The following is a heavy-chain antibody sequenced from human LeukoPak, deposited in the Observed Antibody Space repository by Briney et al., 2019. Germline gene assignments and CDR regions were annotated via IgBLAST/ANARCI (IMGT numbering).Heavy chain of an antibody. CDR1: GGSISSYY. D-gene: IGHD6-19*01. CDR3: ARDPSYSSGWYDC. V-gene: IGHV4-4*07. J-gene: IGHJ4*02. CDR2: IYSDGNT. Sequence: SETLSLTCTVSGGSISSYYWSWLRQTAGKGLEWIGRIYSDGNTNYNPSLKSRVTMSVDTSRNQVSLKLRSVSAADTAVYHCARDPSYSSGWYDCWGQGTLVTVSS.